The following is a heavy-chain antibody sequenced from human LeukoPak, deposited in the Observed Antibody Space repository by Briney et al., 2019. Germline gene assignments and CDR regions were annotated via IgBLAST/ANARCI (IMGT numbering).Heavy chain of an antibody. CDR3: ARDRYYVLDY. CDR1: GFTFDSYS. D-gene: IGHD3-10*02. V-gene: IGHV3-21*01. CDR2: ITSSSNYI. Sequence: KPGGSLRLSCAASGFTFDSYSMNWVRQAPGKGLEWVSSITSSSNYIYYADSVKGRFTISRDNAKNTLYLQMNSLRAEDTAVYYCARDRYYVLDYWGQGILVTVSS. J-gene: IGHJ4*02.